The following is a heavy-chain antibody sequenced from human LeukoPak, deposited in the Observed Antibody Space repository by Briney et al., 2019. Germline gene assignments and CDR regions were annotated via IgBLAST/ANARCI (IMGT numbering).Heavy chain of an antibody. CDR2: ISDSGQSP. D-gene: IGHD2/OR15-2a*01. Sequence: GGSPRLSCEASGFTFRNYAMNWVRQSPGKGLEYVSGISDSGQSPYYAASVRGRFTISRDNSNNTLYQQMNSLRAEDTAVYYCAKDPGAFPYFFDSWGQGTLVTVSS. CDR1: GFTFRNYA. J-gene: IGHJ4*02. V-gene: IGHV3-23*01. CDR3: AKDPGAFPYFFDS.